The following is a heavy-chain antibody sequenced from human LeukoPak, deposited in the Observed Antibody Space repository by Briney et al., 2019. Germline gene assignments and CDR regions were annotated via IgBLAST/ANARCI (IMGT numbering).Heavy chain of an antibody. V-gene: IGHV3-30*01. Sequence: AGGSLRLSCAASGSTFSSYAMHWVRQAPGKGLEWVAVISYDGSNKYYADSVKGRFTISRDNSKNTLYLQMNSLRAEDTAVYYCARDGAVLYYDILTGYNYYFDYWGQGTLVTVSS. CDR2: ISYDGSNK. J-gene: IGHJ4*02. CDR1: GSTFSSYA. D-gene: IGHD3-9*01. CDR3: ARDGAVLYYDILTGYNYYFDY.